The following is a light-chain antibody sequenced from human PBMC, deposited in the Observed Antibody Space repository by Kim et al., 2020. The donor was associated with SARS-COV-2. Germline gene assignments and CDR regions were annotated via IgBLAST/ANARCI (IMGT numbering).Light chain of an antibody. CDR3: QQRSNWPPIT. CDR1: QSGISN. CDR2: DAS. J-gene: IGKJ5*01. Sequence: APGAQAPHHCRARQSGISNLSWSQQKPGQAPRHLLYDASNRATAIPARFIGSGSGTDFTLTISSLVPEDFAAYYCQQRSNWPPITFGQGTRLDIK. V-gene: IGKV3-11*01.